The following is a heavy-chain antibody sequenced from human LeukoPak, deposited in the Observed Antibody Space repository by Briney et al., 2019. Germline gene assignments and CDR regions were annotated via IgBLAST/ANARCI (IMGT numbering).Heavy chain of an antibody. CDR2: IYYSGST. V-gene: IGHV4-59*01. CDR3: ARVPSAYYYDSSGYRDAFDI. Sequence: PSETLSLTCTVSGGSISSYYWSWIRQPPGKGLEWIGYIYYSGSTNYNPSRKSRVTISVDTSKNQFSLKLSSVTAADTAVYYCARVPSAYYYDSSGYRDAFDIWGQGTMVTVSS. J-gene: IGHJ3*02. D-gene: IGHD3-22*01. CDR1: GGSISSYY.